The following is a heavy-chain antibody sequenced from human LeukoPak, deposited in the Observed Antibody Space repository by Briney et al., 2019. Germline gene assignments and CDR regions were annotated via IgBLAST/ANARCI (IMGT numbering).Heavy chain of an antibody. D-gene: IGHD3-22*01. Sequence: ASVKVSCKASGYTFTSYGISWVRQAPGQGLEWMGWISAYNGNTDYAQKLQGRVTMTTDTSTSTAYMELRSLRSDDTAVYYCARDLVYYDSSGEWGQGTLVTVSS. CDR2: ISAYNGNT. V-gene: IGHV1-18*01. J-gene: IGHJ4*02. CDR3: ARDLVYYDSSGE. CDR1: GYTFTSYG.